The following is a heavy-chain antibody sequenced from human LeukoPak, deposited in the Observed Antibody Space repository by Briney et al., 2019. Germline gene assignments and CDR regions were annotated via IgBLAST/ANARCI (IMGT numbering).Heavy chain of an antibody. CDR1: GGSISSYY. CDR3: ARLVTIFPPSSWFDP. V-gene: IGHV4-59*01. Sequence: PSETRSLTCTVSGGSISSYYWSWIRKPPGKGLEWIGYIYYSGSTNYNPSLKSRVTISVDTSKNQFCLKLSSVTAADTAVYYCARLVTIFPPSSWFDPWGQGTLVTVSS. D-gene: IGHD3-3*01. CDR2: IYYSGST. J-gene: IGHJ5*02.